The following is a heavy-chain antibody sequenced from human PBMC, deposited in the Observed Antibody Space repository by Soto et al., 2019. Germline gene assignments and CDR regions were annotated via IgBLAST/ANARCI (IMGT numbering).Heavy chain of an antibody. Sequence: PGKSLKISCKGSGYSFTSYLIGWVRQMPGKGLEWMGIIYPGDSDTRYSPSFQGQVTISADKSISTAYLQWSSLKASDTAMYYCARCEVAAAGTYYYYMDVWGKGTTVTVSS. V-gene: IGHV5-51*03. CDR3: ARCEVAAAGTYYYYMDV. D-gene: IGHD6-13*01. CDR2: IYPGDSDT. J-gene: IGHJ6*03. CDR1: GYSFTSYL.